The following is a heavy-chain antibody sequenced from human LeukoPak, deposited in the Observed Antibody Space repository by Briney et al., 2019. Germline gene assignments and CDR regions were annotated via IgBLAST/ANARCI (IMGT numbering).Heavy chain of an antibody. CDR3: ARSGRTTVTPTYYYYYYMDV. CDR2: IYYSGST. Sequence: SETLSLTCTVSGGSISSYYWSWIRQPPGKGLEWIGYIYYSGSTNYNPSLKSRVTMSVDTSKNQFSLKLSSVTAADTAVYYCARSGRTTVTPTYYYYYYMDVWGKGTTVTVSS. V-gene: IGHV4-59*12. CDR1: GGSISSYY. D-gene: IGHD4-11*01. J-gene: IGHJ6*03.